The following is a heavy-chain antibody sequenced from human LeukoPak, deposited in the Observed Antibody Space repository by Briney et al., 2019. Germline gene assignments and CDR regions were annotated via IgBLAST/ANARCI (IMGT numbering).Heavy chain of an antibody. CDR3: ASGSGAGAFDI. CDR1: GGSISSYY. CDR2: IYTSGST. Sequence: PSETLSLTCTVSGGSISSYYWSWIRQPAGKGLEWIGRIYTSGSTNYNPSLKCRVNLSVDTSNNQFSLKLSSVTAADTAVYYCASGSGAGAFDIWGQGTMVTVSS. J-gene: IGHJ3*02. D-gene: IGHD2-15*01. V-gene: IGHV4-4*07.